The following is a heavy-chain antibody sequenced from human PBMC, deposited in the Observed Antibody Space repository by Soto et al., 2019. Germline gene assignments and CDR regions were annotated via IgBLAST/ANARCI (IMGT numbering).Heavy chain of an antibody. CDR2: MNPNSGNT. D-gene: IGHD3-10*01. J-gene: IGHJ6*02. CDR1: GYTFTSYD. Sequence: ASVQVSCKASGYTFTSYDINWVRQDTGQGLEWMGWMNPNSGNTGYAQKFQGRVTMTRNTSISTAYIQLSSLRSDDTAVYYCARDRDMVRGVIINFSNYGMDVWGQGTKVTVYS. V-gene: IGHV1-8*01. CDR3: ARDRDMVRGVIINFSNYGMDV.